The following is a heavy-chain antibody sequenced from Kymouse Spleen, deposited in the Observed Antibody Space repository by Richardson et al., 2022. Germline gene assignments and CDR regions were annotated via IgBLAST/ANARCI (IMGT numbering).Heavy chain of an antibody. CDR1: GGSISSGGYY. CDR2: IYYSGST. Sequence: QVQLQESGPGLVKPSQTLSLTCTVSGGSISSGGYYWSWIRQHPGKGLEWIGYIYYSGSTYYNPSLKSRVTISVDTSKNQFSLKLSSVTAADTAVYYCARVFLEWLLFAPYYYYYGMDVWGQGTTVTVSS. V-gene: IGHV4-31*03. J-gene: IGHJ6*02. D-gene: IGHD3-3*01. CDR3: ARVFLEWLLFAPYYYYYGMDV.